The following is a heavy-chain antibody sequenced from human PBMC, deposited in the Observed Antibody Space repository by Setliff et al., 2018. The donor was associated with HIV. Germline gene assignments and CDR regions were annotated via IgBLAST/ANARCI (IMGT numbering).Heavy chain of an antibody. V-gene: IGHV4-59*01. J-gene: IGHJ4*02. CDR3: ARGVRTAAAPTFDH. Sequence: KPSETLPLTCTVSGVATDSNYWTWIRQSPGKGLEWIGYVYNGGITNYSPSLKSRVTISIDTSKNQFYLNLGSVTTAATAVYFCARGVRTAAAPTFDHWGQGALVTVSS. CDR2: VYNGGIT. D-gene: IGHD6-13*01. CDR1: GVATDSNY.